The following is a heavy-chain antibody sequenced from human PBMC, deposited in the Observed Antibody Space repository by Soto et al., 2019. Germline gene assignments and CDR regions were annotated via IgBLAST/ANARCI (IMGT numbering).Heavy chain of an antibody. CDR1: GGSISSYY. Sequence: TSETLSLTCTVSGGSISSYYWSWIRQSPGRGLEWIGYIYFTGNTNYNPSLKSRVTISVDTSNNQFSLKLSSVTSADTAVYYCARDRGDSGWYNWFDPWGQGTLVTVS. V-gene: IGHV4-59*01. J-gene: IGHJ5*02. CDR3: ARDRGDSGWYNWFDP. D-gene: IGHD6-19*01. CDR2: IYFTGNT.